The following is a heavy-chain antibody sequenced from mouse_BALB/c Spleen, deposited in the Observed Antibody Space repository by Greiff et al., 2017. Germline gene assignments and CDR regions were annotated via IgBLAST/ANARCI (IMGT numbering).Heavy chain of an antibody. V-gene: IGHV1S137*01. Sequence: VMLVESGAELVRPGVSVKISCKGSGYTFTDYAMHWVKQSHAKSLEWIGVISTYYGDASYNQKFKGKATMTVDKSSSTAYMELARLTSEDSAIYYCAILLRRGAMDYWGQGTSVTVSS. J-gene: IGHJ4*01. D-gene: IGHD1-1*01. CDR1: GYTFTDYA. CDR3: AILLRRGAMDY. CDR2: ISTYYGDA.